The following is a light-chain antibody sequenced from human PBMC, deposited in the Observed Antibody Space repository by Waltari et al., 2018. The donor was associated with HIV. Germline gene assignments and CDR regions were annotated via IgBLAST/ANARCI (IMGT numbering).Light chain of an antibody. V-gene: IGKV1-39*01. CDR1: QNRRSN. J-gene: IGKJ1*01. CDR3: EQRDDSPRT. Sequence: IQMIHSPSSLSAFLGQRVTITCRSSQNRRSNGNLCQQKPGKAPSLLIYAASSLQSGDPSRFRGSGPGSDCTLTISRRQPEHFVNYHCEQRDDSPRTFDQGPKGEIE. CDR2: AAS.